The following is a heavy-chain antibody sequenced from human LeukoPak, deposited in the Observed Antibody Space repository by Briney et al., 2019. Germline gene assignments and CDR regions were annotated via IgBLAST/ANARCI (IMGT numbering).Heavy chain of an antibody. D-gene: IGHD3-10*01. CDR2: IYYSGST. Sequence: SETLSLTCTVSGGSISSSSYYWGWIRQPPGKGLEWIRSIYYSGSTYYNPSLKSRVTISVDTSKNQFSLKLSSVTAADTAVYYCARGQIWFGEMGWFDPWGQGTLVTVSS. CDR1: GGSISSSSYY. V-gene: IGHV4-39*07. CDR3: ARGQIWFGEMGWFDP. J-gene: IGHJ5*02.